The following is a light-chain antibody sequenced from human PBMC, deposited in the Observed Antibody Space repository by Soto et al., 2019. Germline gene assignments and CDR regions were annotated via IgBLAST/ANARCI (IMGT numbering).Light chain of an antibody. CDR2: GAS. CDR3: QPYGSSPPNT. V-gene: IGKV3-20*01. J-gene: IGKJ5*01. Sequence: EIVLTKSPGTLSLSPGEGASLSCMASHAISGNYLAWYQHEPGQAPRLLMYGASSRAPGIPDRFSGSGSGTDFTLTISRLEPEDFAVYYCQPYGSSPPNTFGQGTRLGI. CDR1: HAISGNY.